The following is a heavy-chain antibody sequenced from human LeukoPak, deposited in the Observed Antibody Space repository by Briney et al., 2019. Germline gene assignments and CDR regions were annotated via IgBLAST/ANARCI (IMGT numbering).Heavy chain of an antibody. D-gene: IGHD3-22*01. Sequence: SETLSLTCTVSGGSISSYYWSWIRQPPGKGLKWIGYIYYSGSTNYNPSLKRRVTISVDTSKNQFSLKLSSVTAADTAVYYCARVYYDSSGHDAFDIWGQGTMVTVSS. V-gene: IGHV4-59*01. CDR2: IYYSGST. J-gene: IGHJ3*02. CDR3: ARVYYDSSGHDAFDI. CDR1: GGSISSYY.